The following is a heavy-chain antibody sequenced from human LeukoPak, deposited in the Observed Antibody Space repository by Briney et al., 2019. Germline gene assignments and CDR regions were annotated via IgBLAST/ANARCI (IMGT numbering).Heavy chain of an antibody. J-gene: IGHJ4*02. CDR1: GYTFTSYY. CDR2: INPSGGST. V-gene: IGHV1-46*01. CDR3: ARAPHDYGGKRGSYYFDY. Sequence: ASVKVSCKASGYTFTSYYMHWVRQAPGQGLEWMGIINPSGGSTSYAQKFQGRVTMTRDTSTSTVYMELSSLRSEDTAVYYCARAPHDYGGKRGSYYFDYWGQGTLVTVSS. D-gene: IGHD4-23*01.